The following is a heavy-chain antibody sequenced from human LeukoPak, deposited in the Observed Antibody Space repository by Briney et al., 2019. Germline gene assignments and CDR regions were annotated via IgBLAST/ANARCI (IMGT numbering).Heavy chain of an antibody. Sequence: GGSLRLSCAASGFTFSSHGIHWVRQAPGKGLEWVAVVSSNGGTTYYADSVKGRMTISRDNSKNTLYLQVNSLRREDTAMYYCTKESASGSRYSFDYWGQGTLVTVSS. CDR1: GFTFSSHG. V-gene: IGHV3-30*18. CDR2: VSSNGGTT. J-gene: IGHJ4*02. D-gene: IGHD1-26*01. CDR3: TKESASGSRYSFDY.